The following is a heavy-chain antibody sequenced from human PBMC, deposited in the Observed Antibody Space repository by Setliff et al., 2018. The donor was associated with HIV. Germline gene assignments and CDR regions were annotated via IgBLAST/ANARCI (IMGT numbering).Heavy chain of an antibody. V-gene: IGHV3-20*04. CDR1: GFTFDDYA. Sequence: GGSLRLSCTASGFTFDDYAMTWVRQPPGKGLEWVSVIYSGGGTSYADSVKGRFTISRDNSKNAVYLQMNNLRAEDTAVYFCARETITPGSYYMDVWGKGTTVTVSS. CDR3: ARETITPGSYYMDV. D-gene: IGHD1-20*01. CDR2: IYSGGGT. J-gene: IGHJ6*03.